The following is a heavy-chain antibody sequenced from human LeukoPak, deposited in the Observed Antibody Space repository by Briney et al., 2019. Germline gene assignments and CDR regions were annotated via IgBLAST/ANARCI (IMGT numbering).Heavy chain of an antibody. CDR3: AKDIGSIGYSSSWFPY. J-gene: IGHJ4*02. D-gene: IGHD6-13*01. V-gene: IGHV3-9*01. CDR1: GFTFDDYA. Sequence: GGSLRLSCAASGFTFDDYAMHWVRQAPGKGLEWVSGISWNSGSIGYADSVKGRFTISRDNAKNSLYLQMNSLRAEDTALYYCAKDIGSIGYSSSWFPYWGQGTLVTVSS. CDR2: ISWNSGSI.